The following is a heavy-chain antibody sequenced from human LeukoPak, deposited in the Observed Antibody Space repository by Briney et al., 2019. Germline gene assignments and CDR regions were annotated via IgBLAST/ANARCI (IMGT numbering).Heavy chain of an antibody. V-gene: IGHV3-11*04. Sequence: PGGSLRLSCAASGFTFSDYYMSWIRQAPGKGLEWVSYISSSGSTIYYADSVKGRFTISRDNAKNSLYLQMNSLRAEDTAVYYCASPPDGNSSGWSRGLYYYYYYMDVRGKGTTVTVSS. CDR3: ASPPDGNSSGWSRGLYYYYYYMDV. D-gene: IGHD6-19*01. J-gene: IGHJ6*03. CDR2: ISSSGSTI. CDR1: GFTFSDYY.